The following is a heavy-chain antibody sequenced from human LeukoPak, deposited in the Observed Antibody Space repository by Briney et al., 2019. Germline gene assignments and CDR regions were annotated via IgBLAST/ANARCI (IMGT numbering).Heavy chain of an antibody. CDR3: AKDTVVFITIFGVVTEAFDY. CDR1: GFTFISYA. CDR2: ISGSGGST. D-gene: IGHD3-3*01. V-gene: IGHV3-23*01. J-gene: IGHJ4*02. Sequence: GGSLRLSCAASGFTFISYAMSWVGQAPGKGLEWVSVISGSGGSTYYADSVKGWFTISSDNSKNTLYLQMNSLRAEDTAVYYCAKDTVVFITIFGVVTEAFDYWGQGTLVTVSS.